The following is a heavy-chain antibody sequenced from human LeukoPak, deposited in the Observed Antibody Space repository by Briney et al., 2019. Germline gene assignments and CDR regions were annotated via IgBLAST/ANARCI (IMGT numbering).Heavy chain of an antibody. CDR2: ISSSGSTI. J-gene: IGHJ4*02. V-gene: IGHV3-48*03. D-gene: IGHD4-23*01. CDR3: ARDFGRWFFDY. CDR1: GFTFSSYE. Sequence: GGSLRLSCAASGFTFSSYEMNWVRQAPGKGLEGVSYISSSGSTIYYADSVKGRFTISRDNAKNSLYLLMNSLRAEDTAVYYCARDFGRWFFDYWGQGTLVTVSS.